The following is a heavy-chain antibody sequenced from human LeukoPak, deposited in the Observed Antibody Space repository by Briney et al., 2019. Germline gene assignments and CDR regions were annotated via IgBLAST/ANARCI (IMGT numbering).Heavy chain of an antibody. CDR3: ARQVPAGGLDP. D-gene: IGHD2-2*01. CDR1: GYTLTELS. J-gene: IGHJ5*02. Sequence: ASVKVSCKVSGYTLTELSMHWVRQAPGKGLEWMGRINPNSGGTNYAQKFQGRVTMTRDTSINTAYMELSRLRSDDTAVYYCARQVPAGGLDPWGQGTLVTVSS. V-gene: IGHV1-2*06. CDR2: INPNSGGT.